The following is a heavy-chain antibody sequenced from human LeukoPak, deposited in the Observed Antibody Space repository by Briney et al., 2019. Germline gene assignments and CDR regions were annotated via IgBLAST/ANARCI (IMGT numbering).Heavy chain of an antibody. V-gene: IGHV1-69*13. CDR3: ARRATMARGTWFDP. D-gene: IGHD3-10*01. CDR1: GGTFSSYA. Sequence: SVKVSCKASGGTFSSYAISWVRQAPGQGLEWMGGIIPIFGTANYAQKFQGRVTITADESTSTAYMELSSLRSEDTAVYYCARRATMARGTWFDPWGQGTLVTVSS. J-gene: IGHJ5*02. CDR2: IIPIFGTA.